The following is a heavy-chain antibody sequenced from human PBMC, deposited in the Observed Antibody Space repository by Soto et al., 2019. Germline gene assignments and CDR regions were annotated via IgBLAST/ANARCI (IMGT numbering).Heavy chain of an antibody. CDR1: GFTFSSYG. D-gene: IGHD2-2*01. V-gene: IGHV3-30*18. Sequence: QVQLVESGGGVVQPGRSLRLSCAASGFTFSSYGMHWVRQAPGKGLEWVAVISYDGSNKYYADSVKGRFTISRDNSKNTLYLQMNSMSAEATAVYYCAKVIGYCSSTSCLNGMDVWGQGTTVTVSS. CDR3: AKVIGYCSSTSCLNGMDV. CDR2: ISYDGSNK. J-gene: IGHJ6*02.